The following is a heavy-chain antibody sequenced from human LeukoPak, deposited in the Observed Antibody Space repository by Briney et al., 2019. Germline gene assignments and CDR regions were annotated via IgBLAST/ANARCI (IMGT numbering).Heavy chain of an antibody. J-gene: IGHJ4*02. CDR3: ALLTVASDFDY. CDR1: RFPFSIYE. D-gene: IGHD5-12*01. V-gene: IGHV3-48*03. Sequence: PGGSLRLSCVVSRFPFSIYEMNWVRQAPGKGLEWVSNIHSSGTVKYYSDSVKGRFSISRDNAKSSLYLQMNSLRVEDTAVYYCALLTVASDFDYWGRGALVPVSS. CDR2: IHSSGTVK.